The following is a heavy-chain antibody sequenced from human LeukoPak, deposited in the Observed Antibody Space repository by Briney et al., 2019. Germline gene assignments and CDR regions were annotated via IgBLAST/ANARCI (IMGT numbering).Heavy chain of an antibody. D-gene: IGHD1-26*01. J-gene: IGHJ4*02. Sequence: GGSLRLSCAASGFTFSSYSMNWVRQAPGKGLEWVSSGSSIGSHIDYVDSVKGRSTISRDNAKSLLFLQMNSLRAEDTAVYYCARSLGATSSALEYWGQGILVTVSS. CDR2: GSSIGSHI. CDR1: GFTFSSYS. V-gene: IGHV3-21*06. CDR3: ARSLGATSSALEY.